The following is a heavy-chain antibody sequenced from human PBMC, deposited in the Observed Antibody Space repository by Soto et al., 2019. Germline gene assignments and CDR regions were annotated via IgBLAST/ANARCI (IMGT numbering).Heavy chain of an antibody. CDR2: IYYSGST. Sequence: QVQLQESGPGLVKPSETLSLTCTVSGGSISSYYWSWIRQPPGKGLEWIGYIYYSGSTNYNPSLMSRVTISVDTSKNQFSLKLSSVTAADTAVYYCARVAAYGDAFDYWGQGTLVTVSS. CDR1: GGSISSYY. CDR3: ARVAAYGDAFDY. D-gene: IGHD4-17*01. V-gene: IGHV4-59*01. J-gene: IGHJ4*02.